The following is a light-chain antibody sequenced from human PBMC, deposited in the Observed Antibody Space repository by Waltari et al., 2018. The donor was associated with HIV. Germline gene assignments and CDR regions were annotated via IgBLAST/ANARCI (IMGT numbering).Light chain of an antibody. CDR3: QQYDNALLT. CDR2: DAS. J-gene: IGKJ3*01. Sequence: DIQMTQSPSSLSASVGDRVTITCQASQDISNYLNWYQQKTGKAPQLLIYDASNLETGVPSRFSGGGSGTDFTFTISSLQPEDIATYYCQQYDNALLTFGPGTKVDIK. CDR1: QDISNY. V-gene: IGKV1-33*01.